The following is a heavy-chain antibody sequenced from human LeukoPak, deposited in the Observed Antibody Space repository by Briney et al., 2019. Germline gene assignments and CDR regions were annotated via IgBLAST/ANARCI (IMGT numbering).Heavy chain of an antibody. CDR1: GYTFTSYG. CDR3: ARDYCSSTSCLFDY. Sequence: ASVKVSCKASGYTFTSYGISWVRQAPGQGLEWMGWISAYNGNTNYAQKFQGRVAMTRDTSISTAFMELTRLRSDDTAVYYCARDYCSSTSCLFDYWGQGTLVTVSS. J-gene: IGHJ4*02. V-gene: IGHV1-18*01. CDR2: ISAYNGNT. D-gene: IGHD2-2*01.